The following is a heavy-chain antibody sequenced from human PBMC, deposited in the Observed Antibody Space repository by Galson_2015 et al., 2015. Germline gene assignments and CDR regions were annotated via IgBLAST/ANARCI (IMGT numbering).Heavy chain of an antibody. CDR3: AHFVGRVLVTKGVDY. Sequence: PALVKPTQTLTLTCAFSGFSLGTSGVGVGWIRQPPGKALEWLALIYWDDDRYYSPSLKSRLTITKDTPKNQVVLTMTNMDPVDTATYYCAHFVGRVLVTKGVDYWGQGTLVTVSS. J-gene: IGHJ4*02. D-gene: IGHD2-8*01. CDR2: IYWDDDR. CDR1: GFSLGTSGVG. V-gene: IGHV2-5*02.